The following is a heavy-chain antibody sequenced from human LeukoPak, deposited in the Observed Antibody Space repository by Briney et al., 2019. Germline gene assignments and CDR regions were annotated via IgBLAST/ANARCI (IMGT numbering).Heavy chain of an antibody. CDR1: GFTFSSYW. V-gene: IGHV3-7*05. CDR2: IKQDGTQK. D-gene: IGHD2-21*02. CDR3: ARDCGSDCSQAFDI. J-gene: IGHJ3*02. Sequence: GGSLRLSCAASGFTFSSYWMSWVRQAPGRGLEWVADIKQDGTQKYYVDSVAGRITISRDNVKNSLYLQMNSLRVEDTAVYYCARDCGSDCSQAFDIWGQGTMVTVSS.